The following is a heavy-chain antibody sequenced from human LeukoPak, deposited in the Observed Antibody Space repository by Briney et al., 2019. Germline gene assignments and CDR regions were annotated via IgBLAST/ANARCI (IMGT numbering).Heavy chain of an antibody. D-gene: IGHD3-9*01. V-gene: IGHV4-59*07. J-gene: IGHJ5*02. CDR3: ATVLVEVPYYDILTGYFIRSRVAP. Sequence: WDTLSLTCTVSGGCLSREYWTWLQQPPGKGLEGIGYIYYRRSTNYNVSLKSRVAISVDTSKNQFSLKLSSVTAADTAVYYCATVLVEVPYYDILTGYFIRSRVAPWGQGTLVIVSS. CDR2: IYYRRST. CDR1: GGCLSREY.